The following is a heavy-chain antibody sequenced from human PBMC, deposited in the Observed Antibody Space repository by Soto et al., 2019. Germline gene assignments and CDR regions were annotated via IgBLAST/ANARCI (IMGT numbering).Heavy chain of an antibody. Sequence: SGPTLVNPTQTLTLTCSFSGFSLSVYGVRVIWFRQPPGETLEWLTLIHWNDDKRYSPYLKSRLTITKDTSKNQVVLTLTNLDPLDTGTYFCAHTKDSSGCLTSWGQGILVTVS. CDR2: IHWNDDK. D-gene: IGHD3-22*01. CDR3: AHTKDSSGCLTS. V-gene: IGHV2-5*01. CDR1: GFSLSVYGVR. J-gene: IGHJ5*02.